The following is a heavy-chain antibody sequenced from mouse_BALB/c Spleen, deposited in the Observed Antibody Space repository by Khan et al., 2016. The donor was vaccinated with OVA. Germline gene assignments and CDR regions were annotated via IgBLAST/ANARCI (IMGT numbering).Heavy chain of an antibody. CDR1: GYTFTDFN. D-gene: IGHD1-2*01. J-gene: IGHJ3*01. Sequence: VQLQQSGPELVKPGASVRISCKTSGYTFTDFNLDWVKQSHGKSLEWIGYIFPNNGGTGYNQKFKTKATLTVDSSSSTAYMELRSLTSKDSAVYYCARSGYGSCAYWGQGTLVTVSA. V-gene: IGHV1S29*02. CDR3: ARSGYGSCAY. CDR2: IFPNNGGT.